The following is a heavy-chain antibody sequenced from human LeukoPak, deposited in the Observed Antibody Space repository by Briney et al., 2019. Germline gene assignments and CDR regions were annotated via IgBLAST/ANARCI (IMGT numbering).Heavy chain of an antibody. CDR1: GFTVTNNY. Sequence: GGSLKLSCTASGFTVTNNYMSWVRQAPGQGLEWISVIYTGVGTYYSASVKGRFTISRGNSKNTVYLQMNRLRAEDTAVYYCAITQAYYFYMDVWGKGTTVTVSS. CDR2: IYTGVGT. D-gene: IGHD2-21*01. CDR3: AITQAYYFYMDV. J-gene: IGHJ6*03. V-gene: IGHV3-53*01.